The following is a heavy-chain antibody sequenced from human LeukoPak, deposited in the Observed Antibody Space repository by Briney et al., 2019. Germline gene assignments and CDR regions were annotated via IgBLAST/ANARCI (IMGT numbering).Heavy chain of an antibody. J-gene: IGHJ3*02. Sequence: GESLKISCKGSGYSFTSYWIGWVRQMPGIGLEWMGIIYPGVSSTTYSPSFQGQVTISADRSITTAYLQWSSLKASDTAMYYCARLYTVDGAFDIWGQGTMVTVSS. V-gene: IGHV5-51*01. CDR1: GYSFTSYW. CDR2: IYPGVSST. CDR3: ARLYTVDGAFDI. D-gene: IGHD2-2*02.